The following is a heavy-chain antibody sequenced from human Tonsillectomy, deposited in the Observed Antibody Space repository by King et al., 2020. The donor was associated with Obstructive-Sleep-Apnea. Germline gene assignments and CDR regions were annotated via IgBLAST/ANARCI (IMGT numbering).Heavy chain of an antibody. V-gene: IGHV3-30*04. CDR1: GFTFSSYA. J-gene: IGHJ6*01. D-gene: IGHD4-11*01. Sequence: VQLVESGGGVVQPGRSLRLSCAASGFTFSSYAMHWVRQAPGKGLEWVAVISYDGSNKYYADSVKGRFTISRDNSKNTLYLQMNSLRAEDTAVFYCARDSEEYSTSLNYYGMDV. CDR2: ISYDGSNK. CDR3: ARDSEEYSTSLNYYGMDV.